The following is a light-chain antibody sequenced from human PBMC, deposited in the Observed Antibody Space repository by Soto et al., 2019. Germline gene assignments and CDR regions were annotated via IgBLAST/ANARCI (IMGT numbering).Light chain of an antibody. Sequence: DIQMTQSPSSLSASVGDRVTITCRASQSMRTYLNWYQQKPGKAPNLLIHAASSLQSGVPSRFSGSGSGTDFTPTISSLQPEDFATYYCQQSYSTPWTFGQGTKVDIK. CDR3: QQSYSTPWT. CDR1: QSMRTY. J-gene: IGKJ1*01. CDR2: AAS. V-gene: IGKV1-39*01.